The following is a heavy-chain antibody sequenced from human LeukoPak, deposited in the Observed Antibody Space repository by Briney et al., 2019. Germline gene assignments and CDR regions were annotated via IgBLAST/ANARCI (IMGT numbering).Heavy chain of an antibody. J-gene: IGHJ4*02. D-gene: IGHD2-15*01. Sequence: ASVKVSCKPSGYTFTSFGISWERQAPGQGLEWMGWIGAYNGDTNYAQKFQGRVTMTTDTSTSTAYMDPRSLRSDDTAVYYCTRDHCSGDNCPSFDYWGQGTLVTVSS. CDR1: GYTFTSFG. CDR3: TRDHCSGDNCPSFDY. CDR2: IGAYNGDT. V-gene: IGHV1-18*04.